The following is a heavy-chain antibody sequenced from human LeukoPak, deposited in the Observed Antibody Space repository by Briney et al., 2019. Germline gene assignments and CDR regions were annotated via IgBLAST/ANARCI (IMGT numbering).Heavy chain of an antibody. D-gene: IGHD3-9*01. CDR3: AKDLETYDISTGYYTFFDY. CDR2: ISYDGSNK. V-gene: IGHV3-30*04. J-gene: IGHJ4*02. Sequence: GGSLRLSCAASGFTFSSYAMHWVRQAPGKGLEWVAVISYDGSNKYYADSVKGRFTISRDNSKNTLYLQMNSLRADDTAVYYCAKDLETYDISTGYYTFFDYWGQGTLVTVSS. CDR1: GFTFSSYA.